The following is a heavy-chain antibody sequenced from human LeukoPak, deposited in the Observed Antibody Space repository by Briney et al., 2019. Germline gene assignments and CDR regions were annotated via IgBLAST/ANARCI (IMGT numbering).Heavy chain of an antibody. J-gene: IGHJ4*02. V-gene: IGHV4-34*01. CDR3: ARHQSYGSGTYYAPFDN. CDR2: IYYSGST. D-gene: IGHD3-10*01. Sequence: PSETLSLTCAVYGGSFSAYYWSWIRQPPMKGLEWIGSIYYSGSTEYNLSLKSRVTISVDTSRNQFSLKLSSVTAADTAVYYCARHQSYGSGTYYAPFDNWGQGILVTVSS. CDR1: GGSFSAYY.